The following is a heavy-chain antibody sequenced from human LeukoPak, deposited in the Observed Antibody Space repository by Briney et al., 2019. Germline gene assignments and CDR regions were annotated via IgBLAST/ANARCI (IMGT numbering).Heavy chain of an antibody. J-gene: IGHJ4*02. CDR3: ARHSRITMIVVVVTPPDY. V-gene: IGHV4-39*01. D-gene: IGHD3-22*01. CDR1: GGSISSSSYY. CDR2: IYYSGST. Sequence: SETLSLTCTVSGGSISSSSYYWGWIRQPPGKGLEWIGSIYYSGSTYYNPSLKSRVTVSVDTSKNQFSLKLSSVTAADTAVYYCARHSRITMIVVVVTPPDYWGQGTLVTVSS.